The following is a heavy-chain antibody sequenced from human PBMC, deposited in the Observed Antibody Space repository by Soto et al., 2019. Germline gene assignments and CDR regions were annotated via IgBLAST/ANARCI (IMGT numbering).Heavy chain of an antibody. J-gene: IGHJ3*02. CDR1: GGTFSSYA. V-gene: IGHV1-69*13. CDR3: ARENMDDATAVPDI. Sequence: GASVKVSCKASGGTFSSYAISWVRQAPGQGLEWMGGIIPIFVTANYAQRFQGRVTIAADESTSTAYMELSSLRSEDTAVYYCARENMDDATAVPDIWGQGTVVTVSS. D-gene: IGHD2-21*02. CDR2: IIPIFVTA.